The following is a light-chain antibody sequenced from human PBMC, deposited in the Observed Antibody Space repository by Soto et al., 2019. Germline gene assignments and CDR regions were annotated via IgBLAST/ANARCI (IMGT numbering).Light chain of an antibody. Sequence: EVVMTQSPATLSVFPGERVTLSCRASHSVSTSLAWYQQKPGQAPRLLIYSASTRATGIPARFSGSGSGTEFTLTINSLESEDVAVYYCQQYIHGYTFGQGPKLEIK. CDR3: QQYIHGYT. CDR2: SAS. CDR1: HSVSTS. V-gene: IGKV3-15*01. J-gene: IGKJ2*01.